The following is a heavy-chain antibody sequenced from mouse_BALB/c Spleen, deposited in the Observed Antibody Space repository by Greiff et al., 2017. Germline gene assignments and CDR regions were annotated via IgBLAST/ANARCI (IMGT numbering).Heavy chain of an antibody. D-gene: IGHD2-14*01. Sequence: EVKLMESGGGLVKPGGSLKLSCAASGFTFSSYAMSWVRQTPEKRLEWVASISSGVSTYYPDSVKGRFTISRDNARNILYLQMSSLRSEDTAMYYCARGGYRYDYAMDYWGQGTSVTVSS. CDR1: GFTFSSYA. J-gene: IGHJ4*01. V-gene: IGHV5-6-5*01. CDR2: ISSGVST. CDR3: ARGGYRYDYAMDY.